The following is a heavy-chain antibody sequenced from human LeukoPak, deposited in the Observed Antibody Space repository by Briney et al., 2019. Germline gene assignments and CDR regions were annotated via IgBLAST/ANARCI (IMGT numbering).Heavy chain of an antibody. V-gene: IGHV3-74*01. Sequence: PGGSLRLSCAASGFTFSSYWMHWVRQAPGKGLVWVSRINLDGSRIYYADSVKGRFTISRDNAKNTLYLQMSSLRAEDTAVYYCTREKDGNSIYWGQGTLVTVSS. D-gene: IGHD4-23*01. CDR1: GFTFSSYW. J-gene: IGHJ4*02. CDR3: TREKDGNSIY. CDR2: INLDGSRI.